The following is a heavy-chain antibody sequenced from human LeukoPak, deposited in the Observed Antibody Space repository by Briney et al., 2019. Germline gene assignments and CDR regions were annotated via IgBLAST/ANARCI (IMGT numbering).Heavy chain of an antibody. CDR1: GYTFTSYG. CDR2: ISAYNGNT. J-gene: IGHJ5*02. D-gene: IGHD4-23*01. Sequence: ASVKVSCKASGYTFTSYGISWVRQAPGQGLEWMGWISAYNGNTNYAQKLQGRVTMTTDTSTSTAYMELRSLRSDDTAVYYCARVSHEGYGGNPIGFDPWGQGTLVTVSS. CDR3: ARVSHEGYGGNPIGFDP. V-gene: IGHV1-18*01.